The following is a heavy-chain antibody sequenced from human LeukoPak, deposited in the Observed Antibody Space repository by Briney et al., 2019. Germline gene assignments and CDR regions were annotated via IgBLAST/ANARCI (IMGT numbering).Heavy chain of an antibody. D-gene: IGHD3-3*01. CDR2: INPSGGST. CDR1: GYTFTSYY. V-gene: IGHV1-46*01. J-gene: IGHJ5*02. Sequence: ASVKVSCKASGYTFTSYYMHWVRQAPGQGLEWMGIINPSGGSTSYAQKFQGRVTMTRDTSTSTVYMELSSLRSEDTAVYYCARGTYDFWSGYPWFDPWGQGTLVTVSS. CDR3: ARGTYDFWSGYPWFDP.